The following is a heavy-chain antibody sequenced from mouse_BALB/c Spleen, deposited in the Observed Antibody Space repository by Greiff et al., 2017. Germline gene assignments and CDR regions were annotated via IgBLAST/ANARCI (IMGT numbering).Heavy chain of an antibody. CDR1: GFTFSSFG. CDR3: ARTEGNYSFYAMDY. V-gene: IGHV5-17*02. Sequence: EVQGVESGGGLVQPGGSRKLSCAASGFTFSSFGMHWVRQAPEKGLEWVAYISSGSSTIYYADTVKGRFTISRDNPKNTLFLQMTSLRSEDTAMYYCARTEGNYSFYAMDYWGQGTSVTVSS. D-gene: IGHD1-2*01. J-gene: IGHJ4*01. CDR2: ISSGSSTI.